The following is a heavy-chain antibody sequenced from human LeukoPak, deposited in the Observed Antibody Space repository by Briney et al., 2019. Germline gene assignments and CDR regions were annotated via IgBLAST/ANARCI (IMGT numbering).Heavy chain of an antibody. CDR3: ARNPTRSWEEDPLNGMDV. D-gene: IGHD1-26*01. CDR1: GYTFTSYA. J-gene: IGHJ6*02. V-gene: IGHV7-4-1*02. CDR2: INTNTGNP. Sequence: ASVKVSCKASGYTFTSYAMNWVRQAPGQGLEWMGWINTNTGNPTYAQGFTGRFVFSLDTSVSTAYLQISSLKAEDTAVYYCARNPTRSWEEDPLNGMDVWGQGTTATVSS.